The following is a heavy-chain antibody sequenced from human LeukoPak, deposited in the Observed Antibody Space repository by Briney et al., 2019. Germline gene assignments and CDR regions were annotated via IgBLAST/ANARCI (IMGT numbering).Heavy chain of an antibody. J-gene: IGHJ4*02. CDR2: ISTSGGSS. V-gene: IGHV3-23*01. CDR1: GFTFSSYA. D-gene: IGHD1-1*01. CDR3: AKANWVSNADAVW. Sequence: GGSLRLSCAASGFTFSSYAMSWVRQAPGKGLEWVSGISTSGGSSSYADSVKGRFTLSRDDSRNTVYLQLNNLRVEDTAIYYCAKANWVSNADAVWWGQGTQVTVSS.